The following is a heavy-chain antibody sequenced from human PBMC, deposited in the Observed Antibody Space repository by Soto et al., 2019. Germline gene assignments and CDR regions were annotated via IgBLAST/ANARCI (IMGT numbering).Heavy chain of an antibody. CDR2: IRPDGTET. V-gene: IGHV3-7*03. Sequence: EVQLVQSGGGLVQPGGSLRLSCVGSGFTFTDFYMNWVRQAPGKGLEWVANIRPDGTETNYVESVRGRFTTSRDNAKHPLFLQKNSLGADDTALYYCAGWGGKDYNYWGQGSLVTVSS. CDR1: GFTFTDFY. D-gene: IGHD4-4*01. J-gene: IGHJ4*02. CDR3: AGWGGKDYNY.